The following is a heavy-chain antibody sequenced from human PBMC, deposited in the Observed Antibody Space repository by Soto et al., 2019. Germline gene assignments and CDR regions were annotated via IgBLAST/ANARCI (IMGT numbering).Heavy chain of an antibody. Sequence: GGSLRLSCAASGFTFSSYWMSWVRQAPGKGLEWVANIKQDGSEKYYVDSVKGRFTISRDNAKNSLYLQMNSLRAEDTAVYYCARDPYSSGWPVDYWGQGTRVTVSS. J-gene: IGHJ4*02. CDR3: ARDPYSSGWPVDY. V-gene: IGHV3-7*03. D-gene: IGHD6-19*01. CDR1: GFTFSSYW. CDR2: IKQDGSEK.